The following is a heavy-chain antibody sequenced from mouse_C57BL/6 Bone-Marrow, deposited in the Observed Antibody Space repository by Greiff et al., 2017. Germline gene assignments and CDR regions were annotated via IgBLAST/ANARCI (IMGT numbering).Heavy chain of an antibody. D-gene: IGHD2-1*01. CDR3: ARDGNSPDY. V-gene: IGHV1-62-3*01. CDR2: IDPNSGGT. J-gene: IGHJ2*01. Sequence: VQLQQSGAELVQPGASVKLSCKASGYTFTSYWMPWVQQIPGRGLEWIGRIDPNSGGTNYNEKFKSRVTLTGDKPSSIPYMQLSRLTSEDSAGYYCARDGNSPDYWGQGTTLTVSS. CDR1: GYTFTSYW.